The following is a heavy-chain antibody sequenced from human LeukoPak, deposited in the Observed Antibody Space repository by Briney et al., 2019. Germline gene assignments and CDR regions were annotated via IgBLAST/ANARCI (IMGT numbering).Heavy chain of an antibody. J-gene: IGHJ4*02. D-gene: IGHD2-2*01. CDR3: ARRGITYSTSFFDS. V-gene: IGHV4-39*01. Sequence: PSETLSLTCTVSGGSISGSHYFWGWIRRPPGKGLEWIGHMFYSGSTYYNPSLKSRVTIVDTSENQFPLTLNSVIATDTAIYYCARRGITYSTSFFDSWGQGTLVTVSS. CDR1: GGSISGSHYF. CDR2: MFYSGST.